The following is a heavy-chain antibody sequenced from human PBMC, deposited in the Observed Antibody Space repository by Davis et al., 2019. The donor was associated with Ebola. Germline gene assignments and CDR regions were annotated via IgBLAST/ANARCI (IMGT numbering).Heavy chain of an antibody. V-gene: IGHV4-38-2*02. Sequence: SETLSLTCTVSDYSISSDYYWGWIRQPPGKGLGWIGTIYHSGSTYYNPSLESRVTISLDTSKNQFSLKLSSVTAADTAVYYCARGRYSYGYFDYWGQGTLVTVSP. CDR2: IYHSGST. J-gene: IGHJ4*02. CDR1: DYSISSDYY. D-gene: IGHD5-18*01. CDR3: ARGRYSYGYFDY.